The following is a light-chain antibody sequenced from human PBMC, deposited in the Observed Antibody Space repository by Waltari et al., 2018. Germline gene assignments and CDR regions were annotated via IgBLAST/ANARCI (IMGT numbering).Light chain of an antibody. J-gene: IGKJ4*01. CDR1: QSVLFSSNHNNY. Sequence: DIVMTQSPDFLAVSLGETATINCKSSQSVLFSSNHNNYLAWYQQKPGQAPKLLIYWASTRESGVPDRFSGSGSGTDFTLTISSLQAEDVAIYYCQQYSSLPLTFGGGTKVEIK. CDR2: WAS. V-gene: IGKV4-1*01. CDR3: QQYSSLPLT.